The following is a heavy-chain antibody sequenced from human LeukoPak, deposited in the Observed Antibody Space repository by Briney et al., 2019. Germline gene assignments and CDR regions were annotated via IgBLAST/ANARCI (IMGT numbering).Heavy chain of an antibody. D-gene: IGHD5-24*01. J-gene: IGHJ4*02. CDR2: ISDSGGRT. CDR3: AAGDAYHKLDY. CDR1: GFTFSSYDFSNYA. Sequence: GGSLRLSCAASGFTFSSYDFSNYAMSWVRQAPGKGLEWVSAISDSGGRTYYADSVKGRFTISRDNSKNTLYLQMNSLRAEDTAVYYCAAGDAYHKLDYWGQGTLVTVSS. V-gene: IGHV3-23*01.